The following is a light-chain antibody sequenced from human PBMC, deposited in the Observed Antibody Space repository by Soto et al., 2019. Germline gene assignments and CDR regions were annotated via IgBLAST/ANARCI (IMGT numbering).Light chain of an antibody. CDR2: GNR. Sequence: QSVLAQPPSVSGAPGQRVTLSCTGNSSNLGAGYDVHWYQQLPGAAPKLVIFGNRNRPSGVPERFSGSKSGTSASLAITGLQAEDEAHYYCQAYDYSLTASVFGGGTKLTVL. J-gene: IGLJ3*02. V-gene: IGLV1-40*01. CDR3: QAYDYSLTASV. CDR1: SSNLGAGYD.